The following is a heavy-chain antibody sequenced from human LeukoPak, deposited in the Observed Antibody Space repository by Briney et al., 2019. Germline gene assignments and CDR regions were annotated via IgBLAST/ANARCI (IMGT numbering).Heavy chain of an antibody. CDR3: ARDPNGDYIGAFDM. D-gene: IGHD4-17*01. Sequence: GGSLRLSCTASGFTFSAYAMRWVRQAPGKGPEWFSAIRGGGGSAFYADSVKGRFTISRDNSKYTLFLQMNSLRAEDTAVYYCARDPNGDYIGAFDMWGPGTMVTVSS. J-gene: IGHJ3*02. CDR2: IRGGGGSA. CDR1: GFTFSAYA. V-gene: IGHV3-23*01.